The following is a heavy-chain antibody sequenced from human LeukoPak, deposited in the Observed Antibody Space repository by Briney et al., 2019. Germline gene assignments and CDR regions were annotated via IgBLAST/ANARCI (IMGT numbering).Heavy chain of an antibody. CDR3: ARGILWFGELPLFDY. D-gene: IGHD3-10*01. CDR2: IYYSGST. V-gene: IGHV4-39*01. J-gene: IGHJ4*02. CDR1: GGSISSSSYY. Sequence: PSETLSLTCTVSGGSISSSSYYWGWICQPPGKGLEWIGSIYYSGSTYYNPSLKSRVTISVDTSKNQFSLKLSSVTAADTAVYYCARGILWFGELPLFDYWGQGTLVTVSS.